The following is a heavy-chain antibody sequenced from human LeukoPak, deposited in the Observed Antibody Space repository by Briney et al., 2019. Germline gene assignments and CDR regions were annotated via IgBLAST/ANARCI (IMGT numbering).Heavy chain of an antibody. CDR1: GYTFTSYG. J-gene: IGHJ6*02. D-gene: IGHD3-3*01. CDR2: IIPIFGTA. Sequence: SAKVSCKASGYTFTSYGISWVRQAPGQGLEWMGGIIPIFGTANYAQKFQGRVTITADESTSTAYMELSSLRSEDTAVYYCARDPNDFWSHYGMDVWGQGTTVTVSS. CDR3: ARDPNDFWSHYGMDV. V-gene: IGHV1-69*13.